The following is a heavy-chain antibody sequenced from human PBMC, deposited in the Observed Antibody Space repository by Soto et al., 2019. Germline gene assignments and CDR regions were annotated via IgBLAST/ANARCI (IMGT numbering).Heavy chain of an antibody. CDR3: TRDMHAGFTPYFDP. Sequence: SDTLCLTCTVSGGSISGSYWSWIRQTPGKVLEWVGYIHYSGSTNYNPSLKSRVTMSVDTSKNQFSLQLSSMTAADTAVYFCTRDMHAGFTPYFDPWGQGTLVTVS. J-gene: IGHJ5*02. V-gene: IGHV4-59*01. CDR2: IHYSGST. CDR1: GGSISGSY. D-gene: IGHD2-15*01.